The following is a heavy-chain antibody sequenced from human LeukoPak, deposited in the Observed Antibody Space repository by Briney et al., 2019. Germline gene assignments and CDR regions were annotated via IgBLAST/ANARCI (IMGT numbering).Heavy chain of an antibody. CDR3: WFGESDDAFDI. CDR1: GFTFSSYG. Sequence: GGSLRLSCAASGFTFSSYGMHWVRQAPGKGLEWVAVISYDGSNKYYADSVKGRFTISRDNSKNTLYLQMNSLRAEDTAVYYCWFGESDDAFDIWGQGTMVTVSS. J-gene: IGHJ3*02. D-gene: IGHD3-10*01. CDR2: ISYDGSNK. V-gene: IGHV3-30*03.